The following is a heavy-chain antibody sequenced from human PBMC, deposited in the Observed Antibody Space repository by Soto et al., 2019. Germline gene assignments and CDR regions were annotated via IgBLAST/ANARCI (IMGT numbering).Heavy chain of an antibody. V-gene: IGHV1-69*13. J-gene: IGHJ4*02. CDR3: ARGQSLEKFDY. Sequence: GPPVKVSCKASGGTFSSYAISWVRQAPGQGLEWMGGIIPILGTANYAQKFQGRVTITADESTSTAYMELSSLRSEDTAVYYCARGQSLEKFDYWGQGTLVTVSS. D-gene: IGHD3-3*01. CDR2: IIPILGTA. CDR1: GGTFSSYA.